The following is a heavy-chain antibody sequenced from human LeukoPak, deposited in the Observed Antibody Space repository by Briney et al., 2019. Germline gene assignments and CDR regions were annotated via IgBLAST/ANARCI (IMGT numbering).Heavy chain of an antibody. Sequence: PGGSLRLSCAASGFTFSSYAMHWVRQAPGKGLEYVSAISSNGGSTYYANSVKGRFTISRDNSKNTLYLQMGSLRAEDMAVYYCVRAEPNPYEEYYFDYWGQGTLVTVSS. CDR3: VRAEPNPYEEYYFDY. CDR2: ISSNGGST. D-gene: IGHD1-14*01. CDR1: GFTFSSYA. V-gene: IGHV3-64*01. J-gene: IGHJ4*02.